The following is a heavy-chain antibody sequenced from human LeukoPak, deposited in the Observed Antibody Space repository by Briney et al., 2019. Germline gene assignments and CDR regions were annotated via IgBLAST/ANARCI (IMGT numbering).Heavy chain of an antibody. CDR2: IGGSGRRT. Sequence: GGSLRLSCAASGFTFSTYAMSWVRQAPGKGLEWVAAIGGSGRRTYYADSLKGRFTISRDNSKNTLSLQMNSLGAEDTAVYYCAKGTGWYGSTWQFDYWGQGALVTVSS. J-gene: IGHJ4*02. CDR3: AKGTGWYGSTWQFDY. D-gene: IGHD6-13*01. V-gene: IGHV3-23*01. CDR1: GFTFSTYA.